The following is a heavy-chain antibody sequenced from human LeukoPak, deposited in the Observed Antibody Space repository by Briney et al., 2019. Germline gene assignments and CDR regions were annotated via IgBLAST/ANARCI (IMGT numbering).Heavy chain of an antibody. Sequence: SQALSLTCAISGDSVSSNSASWNWIRQSPSRGLEWLGRTYYRSEWKSDYSVSVKSRIMISPDTSKNQFSLHLNSVTPEDTAVYYCARDPDSSYEWGPFDTWGQGTQVTVSS. J-gene: IGHJ5*02. CDR2: TYYRSEWKS. V-gene: IGHV6-1*01. CDR1: GDSVSSNSAS. CDR3: ARDPDSSYEWGPFDT. D-gene: IGHD1-26*01.